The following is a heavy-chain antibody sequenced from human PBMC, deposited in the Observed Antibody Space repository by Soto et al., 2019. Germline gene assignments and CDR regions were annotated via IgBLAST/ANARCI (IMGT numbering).Heavy chain of an antibody. CDR1: GGSISSGDYY. D-gene: IGHD3-22*01. J-gene: IGHJ3*02. CDR3: ATRKDSSGYYYAKTDAFDI. Sequence: SETLSLTCTVSGGSISSGDYYWSWIRQPPGKGLEWIGYIYYSGSTCYNPSLKSRVTISVDTSKNQFSLKLSSVTAADTAVYYCATRKDSSGYYYAKTDAFDIWGQGTMVTVSS. V-gene: IGHV4-30-4*01. CDR2: IYYSGST.